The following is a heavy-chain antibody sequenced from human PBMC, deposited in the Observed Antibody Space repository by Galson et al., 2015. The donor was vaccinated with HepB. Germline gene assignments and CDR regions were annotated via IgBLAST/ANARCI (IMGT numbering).Heavy chain of an antibody. Sequence: SLRLSCAASGFTFSSYGMHWVRQAPGKGLEWVAVTWFDGSNKYYADSVKGRFTISRDNSKNTLYLQMNSLRAEDTAVYYCARGSAAGTWGYGMDVWGQGTTVSVSS. CDR1: GFTFSSYG. J-gene: IGHJ6*02. CDR3: ARGSAAGTWGYGMDV. V-gene: IGHV3-33*01. D-gene: IGHD6-13*01. CDR2: TWFDGSNK.